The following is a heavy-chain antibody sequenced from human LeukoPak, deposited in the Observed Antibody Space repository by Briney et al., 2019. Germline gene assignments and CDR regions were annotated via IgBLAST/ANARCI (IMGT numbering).Heavy chain of an antibody. J-gene: IGHJ4*02. CDR1: GFTFRLFA. CDR3: AKRGVVIRVILVGFHKEAYYFES. V-gene: IGHV3-30*18. D-gene: IGHD3/OR15-3a*01. Sequence: PGGSLRLSCAASGFTFRLFAMHWVRQSPGKGLEWVAVTTFDGRNNYYAESVKGRFTISRDNPKNTLYLQMNSLRAEDTGVYFCAKRGVVIRVILVGFHKEAYYFESWGQGALVTVSS. CDR2: TTFDGRNN.